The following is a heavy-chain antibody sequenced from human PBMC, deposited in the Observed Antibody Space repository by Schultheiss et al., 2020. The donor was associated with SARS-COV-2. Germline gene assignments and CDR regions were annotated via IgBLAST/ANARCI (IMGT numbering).Heavy chain of an antibody. J-gene: IGHJ4*02. V-gene: IGHV2-26*01. CDR2: IFSNDEK. Sequence: TLTLTCTVSGFSLSNARMGVSWIRQPPGKALEWLAHIFSNDEKSYSTSLKGRLTISKDTSKSQVVLTMTNMDPVDTATYYCARIYSYKEWDFDYWGQGTLVTVSS. CDR1: GFSLSNARMG. CDR3: ARIYSYKEWDFDY. D-gene: IGHD5-18*01.